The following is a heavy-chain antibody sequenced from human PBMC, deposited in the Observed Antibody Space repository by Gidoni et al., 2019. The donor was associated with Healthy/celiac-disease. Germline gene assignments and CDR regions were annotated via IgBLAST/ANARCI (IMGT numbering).Heavy chain of an antibody. CDR3: AKDFGYGDHGVYYYYYGMDV. Sequence: QVQLVESGGGVVQPGRSLRLSCAASGFTFSSYGMHWVRQAPGKGLEWVAVISYDGSNKYYADSVKGRFTISRDNSKNTLYLQMNSLRAEDTAVYYCAKDFGYGDHGVYYYYYGMDVWGQGTTVTVSS. V-gene: IGHV3-30*18. CDR2: ISYDGSNK. J-gene: IGHJ6*02. CDR1: GFTFSSYG. D-gene: IGHD4-17*01.